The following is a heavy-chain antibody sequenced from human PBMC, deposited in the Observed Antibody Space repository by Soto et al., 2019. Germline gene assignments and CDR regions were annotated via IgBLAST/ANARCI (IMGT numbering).Heavy chain of an antibody. V-gene: IGHV6-1*01. Sequence: PSPTLSLTCVISGHSVTSNTASWNWIRQSPSRGLEWLRRTYFRSKWYNDYAVSVKSRIIINPDTSNNQFSQQLHSVTPEDTAVYFCAKGDNLGPKTGYAFDPWGQGIMGTISS. CDR1: GHSVTSNTAS. CDR2: TYFRSKWYN. J-gene: IGHJ5*02. CDR3: AKGDNLGPKTGYAFDP. D-gene: IGHD5-12*01.